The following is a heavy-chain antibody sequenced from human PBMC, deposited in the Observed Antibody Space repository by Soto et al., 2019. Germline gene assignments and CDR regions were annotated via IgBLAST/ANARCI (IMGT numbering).Heavy chain of an antibody. Sequence: VQLLESGGGLVQPGGSLRLSCAASELTFSNYAMSWVRQAPGKGLEWVSGISGHGDTTYYADAVKGRFTISRDNSKNTLYLQMNSLRVEDTAVYYCAKDLRPAYDPWGQGTLVTVSS. CDR2: ISGHGDTT. D-gene: IGHD3-16*01. J-gene: IGHJ5*02. V-gene: IGHV3-23*01. CDR1: ELTFSNYA. CDR3: AKDLRPAYDP.